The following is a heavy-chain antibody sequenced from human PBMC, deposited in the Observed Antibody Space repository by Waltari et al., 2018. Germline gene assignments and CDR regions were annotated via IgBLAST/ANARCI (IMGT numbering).Heavy chain of an antibody. V-gene: IGHV1-2*06. CDR2: INPKGGGT. CDR1: GYTFTGYY. CDR3: ARLVGDAREYYFDY. Sequence: QVQLVQSGAEVKKPGASVKVSCKASGYTFTGYYMHWVRQAPGQGLEWMGRINPKGGGTNYAQKFQGRVTMTRDTPISTDYMELSRLRSDDTAVYYCARLVGDAREYYFDYWGQGTLVTVSS. J-gene: IGHJ4*02. D-gene: IGHD1-26*01.